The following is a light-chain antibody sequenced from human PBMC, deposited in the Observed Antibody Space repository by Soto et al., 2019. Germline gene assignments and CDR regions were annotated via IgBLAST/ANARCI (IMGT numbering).Light chain of an antibody. CDR2: WAS. V-gene: IGKV4-1*01. CDR3: QQYYITPET. CDR1: QSVLYSSNNKNH. Sequence: DIVMTQSPDSLAVSLGERATINCKSSQSVLYSSNNKNHLAWYQQKPGQPPKLLIYWASTRESGVPDRFSGSGSGTDFTLTISSLQAEDVAVYYCQQYYITPETFGQGTKLEIK. J-gene: IGKJ2*01.